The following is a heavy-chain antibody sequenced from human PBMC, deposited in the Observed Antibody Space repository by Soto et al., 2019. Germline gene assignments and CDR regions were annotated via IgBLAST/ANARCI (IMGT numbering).Heavy chain of an antibody. CDR2: LYYSGST. Sequence: SETLSLTCTVSGGSISSTNYYWGWIRQPPGKGLEWIGSLYYSGSTYYNPSLKSRVTISVDTSKNQFSLKLSSVTAADTAVYYCARGEGAHYYGSGTYFTFWGQGALVTVSS. CDR3: ARGEGAHYYGSGTYFTF. D-gene: IGHD3-10*01. CDR1: GGSISSTNYY. V-gene: IGHV4-39*01. J-gene: IGHJ4*02.